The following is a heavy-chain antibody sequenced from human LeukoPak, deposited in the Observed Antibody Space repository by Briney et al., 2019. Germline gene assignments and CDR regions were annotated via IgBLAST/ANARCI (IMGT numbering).Heavy chain of an antibody. V-gene: IGHV3-7*01. CDR3: ARSRLAD. CDR2: INQDGSDK. Sequence: GGSLRLSCAASGFTFSSYWMSWVRQVPGKGLEWVAHINQDGSDKYYVDSVKGRFTISRDNVKNSVYLQMNILRAEDTAIYYCARSRLADWGQGTLVTVSS. CDR1: GFTFSSYW. J-gene: IGHJ4*02.